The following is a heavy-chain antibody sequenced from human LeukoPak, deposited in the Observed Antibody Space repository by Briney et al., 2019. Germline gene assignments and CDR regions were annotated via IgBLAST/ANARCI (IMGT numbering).Heavy chain of an antibody. V-gene: IGHV1-69*06. CDR1: GYTFTSYA. J-gene: IGHJ4*02. CDR2: IIPIFVTA. D-gene: IGHD3-10*01. Sequence: ASVKVSCKASGYTFTSYAINWVRQTPGQGLEWMGGIIPIFVTANYAQKFQGRVTITADKSTSTAYMELSSLRSEDTAVYYCARDLAVGWFGESYPKTYTFDYWGQGTLVTVSS. CDR3: ARDLAVGWFGESYPKTYTFDY.